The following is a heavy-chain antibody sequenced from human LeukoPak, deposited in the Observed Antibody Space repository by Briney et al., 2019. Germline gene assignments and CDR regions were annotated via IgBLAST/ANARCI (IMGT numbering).Heavy chain of an antibody. CDR2: IYHSGTT. D-gene: IGHD3-10*01. CDR3: ASCLFDYYYFDQ. CDR1: GDSITSHNW. Sequence: SETLSLTCAVSGDSITSHNWWSWVRPSPGKGLEWIGEIYHSGTTNYSPSLKNRVTISVDKSKNQLSMRLTSVTGADTAVYFCASCLFDYYYFDQWGQGTLVTVSS. V-gene: IGHV4-4*02. J-gene: IGHJ4*02.